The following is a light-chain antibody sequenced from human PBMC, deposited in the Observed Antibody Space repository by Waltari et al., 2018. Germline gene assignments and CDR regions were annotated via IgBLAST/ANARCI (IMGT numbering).Light chain of an antibody. V-gene: IGLV2-23*02. CDR2: EVT. CDR1: SSDIGFYKL. CDR3: FSYAGTSSGV. Sequence: QSPLTQPPPVSGSPGQSITISCTGTSSDIGFYKLVSWYQQYPGKAPKVMIYEVTKRPSGVSNRFSGSKSGNTASLTISGLQAEDEADYYCFSYAGTSSGVFGTGTKVTVL. J-gene: IGLJ1*01.